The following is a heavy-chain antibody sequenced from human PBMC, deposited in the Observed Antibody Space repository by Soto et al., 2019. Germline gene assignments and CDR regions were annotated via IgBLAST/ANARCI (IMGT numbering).Heavy chain of an antibody. V-gene: IGHV3-30-3*01. J-gene: IGHJ6*02. CDR2: ISYDGSNK. CDR3: ARHYGDYAYYYYGMDV. CDR1: GFTFSSYA. Sequence: GGSLRLSCAASGFTFSSYAMHWVRQAPGKGLEWVAVISYDGSNKYYADSVKGRFTISRDNSKNTLYLQMNSLRAEDTAVYYCARHYGDYAYYYYGMDVWGQGTTVTVSS. D-gene: IGHD4-17*01.